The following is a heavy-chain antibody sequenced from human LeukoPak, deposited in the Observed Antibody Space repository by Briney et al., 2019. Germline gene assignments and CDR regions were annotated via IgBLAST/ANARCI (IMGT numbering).Heavy chain of an antibody. CDR2: IIPILGIA. J-gene: IGHJ6*03. V-gene: IGHV1-69*04. D-gene: IGHD3-16*01. CDR3: AREQRGGLSGTLGGLFASYYTYYYMDV. CDR1: GGTFSSYA. Sequence: GASVKVSCKASGGTFSSYAISWVRQAPGQGLEWMGRIIPILGIANYAQKLQGRITITADKSKSTACMELSSLKAEDTDIYFCAREQRGGLSGTLGGLFASYYTYYYMDVWGRGTTVTVSS.